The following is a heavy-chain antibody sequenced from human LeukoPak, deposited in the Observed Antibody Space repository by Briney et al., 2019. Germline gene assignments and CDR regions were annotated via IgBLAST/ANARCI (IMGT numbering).Heavy chain of an antibody. CDR3: ARRSAGDYFDH. J-gene: IGHJ4*02. CDR1: GYSFNSYW. Sequence: GESLKISCKGSGYSFNSYWIGWVRQMPGKGLQGMGLVYPSDSDTRYSPSSQGQVTMSVDKSINTAYLQWSSLEASDTAKYYCARRSAGDYFDHWGQGTLVTVSS. CDR2: VYPSDSDT. V-gene: IGHV5-51*01. D-gene: IGHD1-26*01.